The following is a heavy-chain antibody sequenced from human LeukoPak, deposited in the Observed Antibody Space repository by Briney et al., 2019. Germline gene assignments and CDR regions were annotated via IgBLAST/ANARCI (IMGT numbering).Heavy chain of an antibody. CDR3: ARGSIVATTEFDY. CDR2: MNPNSGNT. CDR1: GYTFTSYD. V-gene: IGHV1-8*03. D-gene: IGHD5-12*01. Sequence: ASVKVSCKASGYTFTSYDINWVRQATGQGLEWIGWMNPNSGNTGYAQKFQGRVTITRNTSISTAYMELSSLRSEDTAVYYCARGSIVATTEFDYWGQGTLVTVSS. J-gene: IGHJ4*02.